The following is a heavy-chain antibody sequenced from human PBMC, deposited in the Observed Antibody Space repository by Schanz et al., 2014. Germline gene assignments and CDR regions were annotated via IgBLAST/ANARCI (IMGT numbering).Heavy chain of an antibody. CDR2: IYYSGST. CDR3: ARARFTGYYMDV. Sequence: QVQLQESGPGLVKPSETLSLTCTVSGGSISGSYWSWIRQPPGKGLELIGYIYYSGSTDYNPSLKSRVTMSVDTSKNQFSLKLSSVTAADTAVYYCARARFTGYYMDVWGQGTAVTVSS. V-gene: IGHV4-59*01. CDR1: GGSISGSY. D-gene: IGHD3-9*01. J-gene: IGHJ6*02.